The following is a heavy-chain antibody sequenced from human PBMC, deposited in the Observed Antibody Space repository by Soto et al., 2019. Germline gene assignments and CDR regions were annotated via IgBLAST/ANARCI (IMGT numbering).Heavy chain of an antibody. J-gene: IGHJ4*02. CDR1: GFTFSDYA. CDR3: ARDLYYDLLTGFYPHDY. D-gene: IGHD3-9*01. CDR2: IGDSGGST. V-gene: IGHV3-23*01. Sequence: PGGSLRLSCVASGFTFSDYAMSWVRQAPGKGLEWVSSIGDSGGSTYYADSVKGRFTISRDNSKNTLYLQMNSLGAEDTAIYYCARDLYYDLLTGFYPHDYWGQGTLVTVSS.